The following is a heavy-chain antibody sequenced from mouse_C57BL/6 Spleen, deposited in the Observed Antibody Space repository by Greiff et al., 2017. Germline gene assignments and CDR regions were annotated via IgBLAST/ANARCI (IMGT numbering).Heavy chain of an antibody. CDR2: IIPGRGGT. J-gene: IGHJ4*01. CDR1: GYAFPNSL. Sequence: QVQLQQSGAELVRPGTSVKVSCKASGYAFPNSLSAWVKQRPGQGLEWIGVIIPGRGGTNWNEKFKGEATLTAEKSSSTAYMQLSSLTSENSAVYFCARAVVPYYAMDYWGQGTSVTVSS. V-gene: IGHV1-54*01. CDR3: ARAVVPYYAMDY. D-gene: IGHD1-1*01.